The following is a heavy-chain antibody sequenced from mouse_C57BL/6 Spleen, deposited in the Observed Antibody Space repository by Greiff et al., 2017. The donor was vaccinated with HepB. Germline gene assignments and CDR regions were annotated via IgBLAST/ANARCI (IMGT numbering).Heavy chain of an antibody. CDR3: ARGDGTWYFDV. CDR1: GYTFTSYW. J-gene: IGHJ1*03. D-gene: IGHD2-1*01. V-gene: IGHV1-64*01. CDR2: IHPNSGST. Sequence: QVQLQQSGAELVKPGASVKLSCKASGYTFTSYWMHWVKQRPGQGLEWIGMIHPNSGSTNYNEKFKSKATLTVDKSSSTAYMQLSSLTSEDSAVYYCARGDGTWYFDVWGTRTTVTVSS.